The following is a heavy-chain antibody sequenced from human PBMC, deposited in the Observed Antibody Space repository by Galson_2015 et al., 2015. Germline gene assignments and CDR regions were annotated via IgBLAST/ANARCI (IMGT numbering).Heavy chain of an antibody. J-gene: IGHJ6*03. CDR1: GYTFTSYD. CDR3: ARAVVVVAATRSYYYYMDV. CDR2: MDPNSGNT. V-gene: IGHV1-8*01. Sequence: SVKVSCKASGYTFTSYDINWVRQATGQGLEWMGWMDPNSGNTGYAQKFQGRVTMTRNTSISTAYMELSSLRSEDTAVYYCARAVVVVAATRSYYYYMDVWGKGTTVTVSS. D-gene: IGHD2-15*01.